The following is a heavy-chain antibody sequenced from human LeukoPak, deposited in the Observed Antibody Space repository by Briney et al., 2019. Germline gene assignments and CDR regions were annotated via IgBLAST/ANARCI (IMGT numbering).Heavy chain of an antibody. CDR3: AISPRTLMTTLRGDHYVVY. Sequence: ASVKVSFKESGGTLSTYVISGGPQAPGQGLEWMGGIIPIFGTANYAQKFQGRVTITADESTSTAYMELSSLRSEDTAVYCCAISPRTLMTTLRGDHYVVYWRQGTLVTVSS. D-gene: IGHD4-17*01. CDR1: GGTLSTYV. CDR2: IIPIFGTA. V-gene: IGHV1-69*01. J-gene: IGHJ4*02.